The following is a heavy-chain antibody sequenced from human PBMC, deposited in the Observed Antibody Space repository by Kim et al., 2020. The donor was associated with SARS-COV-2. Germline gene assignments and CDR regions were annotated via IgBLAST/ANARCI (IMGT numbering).Heavy chain of an antibody. D-gene: IGHD3-9*01. CDR2: ISWNSGSI. J-gene: IGHJ5*02. V-gene: IGHV3-9*01. Sequence: GGSLRLSCAASGFTFDDYAMHWVRQAPGKGLEWVSGISWNSGSIGYADSVKGRFTISRDNAKNSLYLQMNSLRAEDTALYYCAKDSNYDILTGLNWFDPWGQGTLVTVSS. CDR1: GFTFDDYA. CDR3: AKDSNYDILTGLNWFDP.